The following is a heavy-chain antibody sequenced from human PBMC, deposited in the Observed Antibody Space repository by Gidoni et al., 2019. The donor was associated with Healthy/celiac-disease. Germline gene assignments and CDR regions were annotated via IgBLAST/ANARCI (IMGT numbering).Heavy chain of an antibody. CDR2: ISEDGSNK. D-gene: IGHD6-13*01. Sequence: QVQLVESVGGVFQPGRSLRLSCAASAFTFSSYGMHWVRQAPGKGLEWVAVISEDGSNKYYADSVKGRFTNSRDNYKNTLYRQMNSLRAEDTDVYYCAKGLAAGLNYYGMDVWGQGTTVTVSS. V-gene: IGHV3-30*18. CDR3: AKGLAAGLNYYGMDV. CDR1: AFTFSSYG. J-gene: IGHJ6*02.